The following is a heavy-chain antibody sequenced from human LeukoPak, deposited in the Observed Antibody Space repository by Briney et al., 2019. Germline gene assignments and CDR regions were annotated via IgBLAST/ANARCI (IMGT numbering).Heavy chain of an antibody. Sequence: AGGSLRLSCAASGSTFSSYSMSWVRQAPGKGLEWVSSISSSSSYIYYADSVKGRFTISRDNAKNSLYLQMNSLRAEDTAVYYCARGRVSTYYDFWSGYPDYGMDVWGQGTTVTVSS. D-gene: IGHD3-3*01. CDR2: ISSSSSYI. J-gene: IGHJ6*02. CDR3: ARGRVSTYYDFWSGYPDYGMDV. CDR1: GSTFSSYS. V-gene: IGHV3-21*01.